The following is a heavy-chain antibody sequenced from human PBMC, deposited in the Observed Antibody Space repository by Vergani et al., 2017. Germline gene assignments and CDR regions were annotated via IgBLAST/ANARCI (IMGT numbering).Heavy chain of an antibody. J-gene: IGHJ4*02. CDR1: GGSISSGSYY. Sequence: QVQLQESGPGLVKPSQTLSLTCTVSGGSISSGSYYWSWIRQPAGKGLEWIGRIYTSGSTNYNPSLKSRVTISVDTSKNQFSLKLSSVTAADTAVYYCARAEMATTKFDYWGQGTLVTVSS. D-gene: IGHD5-24*01. CDR3: ARAEMATTKFDY. CDR2: IYTSGST. V-gene: IGHV4-61*02.